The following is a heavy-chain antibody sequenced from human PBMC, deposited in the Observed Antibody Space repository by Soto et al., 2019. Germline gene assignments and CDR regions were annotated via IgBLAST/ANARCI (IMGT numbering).Heavy chain of an antibody. V-gene: IGHV3-23*01. CDR2: ISSVGGST. CDR3: TKDREFTYYDLWSGYYAFDS. CDR1: GFTFSSYD. J-gene: IGHJ4*02. Sequence: EVHLLESGGGLVLPGGSLRLSCAGSGFTFSSYDMSWVRQAPGKGLEWVSAISSVGGSTYYADSVKGRFIISRDNSENTLYLQVNSLRAEVTVIYYCTKDREFTYYDLWSGYYAFDSWGQGTLVTVSS. D-gene: IGHD3-3*01.